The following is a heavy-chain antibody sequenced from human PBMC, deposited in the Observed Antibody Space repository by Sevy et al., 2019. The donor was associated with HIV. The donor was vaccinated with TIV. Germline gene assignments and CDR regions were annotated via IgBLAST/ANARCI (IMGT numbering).Heavy chain of an antibody. D-gene: IGHD4-17*01. CDR1: GFAFTNYYA. J-gene: IGHJ6*02. Sequence: GGSLRLSCAASGFAFTNYYAMHWVRQAPGKGLEWVSLISYDGSDKYYVDSVKGRFTISRDNFKNTLYLQMNSLTTEDTAVYYCARPRANYVDHYFFYAMDVWGQGTTVTVSS. CDR3: ARPRANYVDHYFFYAMDV. V-gene: IGHV3-30-3*01. CDR2: ISYDGSDK.